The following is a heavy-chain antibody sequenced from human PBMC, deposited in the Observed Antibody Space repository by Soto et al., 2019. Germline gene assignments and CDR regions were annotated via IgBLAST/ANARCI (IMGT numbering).Heavy chain of an antibody. CDR2: IIPVFGTA. D-gene: IGHD3-9*01. CDR1: GATLNTFINYG. Sequence: QVQLVQSGAEVKKPGSSVKVSCKASGATLNTFINYGITWVRQAPGQGLEWMGGIIPVFGTANYAQKFQERVTIREDESTRRGYMELSSLRSEDTADYYGARGPATKIFVFMYDSFEIWGPGTMVTVSS. CDR3: ARGPATKIFVFMYDSFEI. J-gene: IGHJ3*02. V-gene: IGHV1-69*12.